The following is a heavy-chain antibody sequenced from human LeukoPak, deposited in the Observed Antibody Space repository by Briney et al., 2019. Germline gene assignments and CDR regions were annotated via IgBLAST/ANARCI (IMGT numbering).Heavy chain of an antibody. CDR2: MYLSGTT. CDR1: GGSIRSSYYY. V-gene: IGHV4-39*07. Sequence: NPSETLSLTCTVSGGSIRSSYYYWGWIRQPPGKGLEWIGEMYLSGTTHSNPSVKSRVTISIDKSKNQFFLNLSSVTAADTAVYYCAGLVGRYSSGLYYYYFDYWGQGTLVTVSS. D-gene: IGHD3-22*01. J-gene: IGHJ4*02. CDR3: AGLVGRYSSGLYYYYFDY.